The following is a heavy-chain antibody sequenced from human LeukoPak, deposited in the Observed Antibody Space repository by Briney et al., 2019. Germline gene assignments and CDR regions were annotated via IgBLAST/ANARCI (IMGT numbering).Heavy chain of an antibody. D-gene: IGHD5-24*01. Sequence: GGSLRLTCAASGFTFSNSLMHWVRQVPGKGLVWVARIDIDGSTTHYADSVKGRFTISRDNAKNTLYLQMNILRAEDTAVYYCVRDRDGYNYWGQGTLVTVSS. J-gene: IGHJ4*02. CDR3: VRDRDGYNY. CDR1: GFTFSNSL. V-gene: IGHV3-74*01. CDR2: IDIDGSTT.